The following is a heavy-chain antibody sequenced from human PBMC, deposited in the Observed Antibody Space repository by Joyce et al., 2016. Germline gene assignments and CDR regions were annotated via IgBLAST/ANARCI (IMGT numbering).Heavy chain of an antibody. V-gene: IGHV3-30*18. D-gene: IGHD6-13*01. CDR2: ISYHGSYK. J-gene: IGHJ4*02. Sequence: QEQLVESGGGVVQPGKSLRLSCAASGFTFSNFGMHWVRQAPGKGLEWVAVISYHGSYKYYGDSVKGRFTISRDNSKNTVYLQMISLRADDTGVYYCAKGSWYDVLWGQGTLVTVSS. CDR3: AKGSWYDVL. CDR1: GFTFSNFG.